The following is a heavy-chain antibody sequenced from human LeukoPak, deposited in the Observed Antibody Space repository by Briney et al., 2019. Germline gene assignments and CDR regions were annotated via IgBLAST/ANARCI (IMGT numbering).Heavy chain of an antibody. CDR1: GASVSSSH. J-gene: IGHJ3*02. V-gene: IGHV4-59*02. CDR2: LSYTGKT. CDR3: ARVSLGQEQWVARAPNTFDT. D-gene: IGHD6-19*01. Sequence: PSQTLSLTCVVSGASVSSSHWNWIRHLPGKGLEWIGCLSYTGKTDYNTSLTRRDTISLDTPTTQVSLKLTSVTPADTPVYFCARVSLGQEQWVARAPNTFDTWGQGTMVAVSS.